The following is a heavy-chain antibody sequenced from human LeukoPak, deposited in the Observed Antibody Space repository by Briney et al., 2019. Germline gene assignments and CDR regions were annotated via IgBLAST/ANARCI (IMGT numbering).Heavy chain of an antibody. CDR3: AGSYVIRSFDY. J-gene: IGHJ4*02. V-gene: IGHV3-66*01. CDR2: IYSGGST. CDR1: GFTFSSHW. Sequence: GGSLRLSCAASGFTFSSHWMHWVRQTPGKGLEWVSVIYSGGSTYYADSVKGRFTISRDNSKNTLYLQMNSLRAEDTAVYYCAGSYVIRSFDYWGQGTLVTVSS. D-gene: IGHD3-16*01.